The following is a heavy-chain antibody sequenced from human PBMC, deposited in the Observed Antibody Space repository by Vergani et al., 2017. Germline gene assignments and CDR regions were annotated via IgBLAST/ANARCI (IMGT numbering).Heavy chain of an antibody. J-gene: IGHJ4*02. V-gene: IGHV3-21*01. D-gene: IGHD3-16*02. Sequence: EVQLVESGGGLVKPGWSLRLSCAASGFTFSSYSMNWVRQAPGKGLEWVSSISSSSSYIYYADSVKGRFTISRDNAKNSLYLQMNSLRAEDTAVYYCARDPSYYDYVWGSYRYSYYFDYWGQGTLVTVSS. CDR2: ISSSSSYI. CDR1: GFTFSSYS. CDR3: ARDPSYYDYVWGSYRYSYYFDY.